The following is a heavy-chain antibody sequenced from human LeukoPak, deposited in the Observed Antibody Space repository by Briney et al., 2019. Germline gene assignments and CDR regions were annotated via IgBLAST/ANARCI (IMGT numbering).Heavy chain of an antibody. D-gene: IGHD3-16*01. CDR3: ARDRGFRLGELGY. V-gene: IGHV3-48*03. CDR1: GFTFSSYE. Sequence: GGSLRLSCAASGFTFSSYEMNWVRQAPGKGLEWVSYISSSGSTIYYADSVRGRFTISRDNAKNSLYLQMNSLRVEDTAVYYCARDRGFRLGELGYWGQGTLVTVSS. CDR2: ISSSGSTI. J-gene: IGHJ4*02.